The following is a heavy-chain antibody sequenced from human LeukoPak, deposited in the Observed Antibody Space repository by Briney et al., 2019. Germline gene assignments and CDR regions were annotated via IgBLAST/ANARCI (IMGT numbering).Heavy chain of an antibody. D-gene: IGHD3-22*01. CDR2: INTNTGNP. CDR1: GYTLTSYA. CDR3: ARGKDSSGYYYEPPSY. Sequence: ASVKVSCEASGYTLTSYAMNWVRQAPGQGLEWMGWINTNTGNPTYAQGFTGRFVFSLDTSVSTAYLQISSLKAEDTAVYYCARGKDSSGYYYEPPSYWGQGTLVTVSS. V-gene: IGHV7-4-1*02. J-gene: IGHJ4*02.